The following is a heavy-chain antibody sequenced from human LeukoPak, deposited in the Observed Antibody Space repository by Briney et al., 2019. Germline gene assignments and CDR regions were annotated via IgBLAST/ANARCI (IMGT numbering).Heavy chain of an antibody. Sequence: ASVKVSCKASGYTFTSYGISWVRQAPGQGLEWMGWISAYNGNTNYAQKLQGRVTMTTDTSTSTAYMELRSLRSDDTAAYYCARDDYSNYYYYGMDVWGQGTTVTVSS. CDR3: ARDDYSNYYYYGMDV. CDR1: GYTFTSYG. V-gene: IGHV1-18*01. J-gene: IGHJ6*02. CDR2: ISAYNGNT. D-gene: IGHD4-11*01.